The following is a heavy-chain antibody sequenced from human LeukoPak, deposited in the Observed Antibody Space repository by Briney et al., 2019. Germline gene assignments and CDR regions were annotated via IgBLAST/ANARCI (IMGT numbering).Heavy chain of an antibody. J-gene: IGHJ4*02. Sequence: PETLSLTCTVSGGSISSSSYYWGWIRQPPGKGLEWIGSIYYSGSTYYNPSLKSRVTISVDTSKNQFSLKLSSVTAADTAVYYCARDEERAYSSGKYPYLHPYYFDYWGQGTLVTVSS. V-gene: IGHV4-39*07. CDR2: IYYSGST. CDR3: ARDEERAYSSGKYPYLHPYYFDY. CDR1: GGSISSSSYY. D-gene: IGHD6-19*01.